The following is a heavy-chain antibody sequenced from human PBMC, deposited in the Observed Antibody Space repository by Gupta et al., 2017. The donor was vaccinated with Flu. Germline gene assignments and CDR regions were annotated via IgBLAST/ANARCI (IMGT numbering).Heavy chain of an antibody. CDR1: GFTFSNHD. CDR2: ISNNGYPT. Sequence: EVQLLESGGGLVQPGGSLRLSCAASGFTFSNHDITWVRQAPGKGLEWVSGISNNGYPTYYADFVKGRFTISRDNSKNTMYLQMNNLRAEDTAVYSCAKSMFTSGWFDYWGPGTLVTVSS. V-gene: IGHV3-23*01. D-gene: IGHD2-2*01. J-gene: IGHJ5*01. CDR3: AKSMFTSGWFDY.